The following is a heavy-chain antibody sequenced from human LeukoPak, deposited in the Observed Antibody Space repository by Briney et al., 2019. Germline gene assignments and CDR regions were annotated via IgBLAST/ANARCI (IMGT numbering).Heavy chain of an antibody. Sequence: GGSLRLSCAASGFIFGEYAMSWVRQTPEKGLEWVSTICANCPNTHYADSVRGRFTISRDNSKNTLHLQMSSLRAEDTALYYCARDVGELMFDYWGQGVLVTVSS. V-gene: IGHV3-23*01. CDR1: GFIFGEYA. D-gene: IGHD1-7*01. CDR2: ICANCPNT. J-gene: IGHJ4*02. CDR3: ARDVGELMFDY.